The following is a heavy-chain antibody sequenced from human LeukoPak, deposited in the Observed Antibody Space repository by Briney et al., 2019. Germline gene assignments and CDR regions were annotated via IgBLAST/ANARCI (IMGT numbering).Heavy chain of an antibody. V-gene: IGHV3-23*01. CDR1: GFTFSSYV. CDR3: AKGGYCSSTSCYGVDAFDI. CDR2: ISGSGGST. J-gene: IGHJ3*02. Sequence: GGSLRLSCAASGFTFSSYVMSWVRQAPGKGLEWVSAISGSGGSTYYADSVKGRFTISRDNSKNTLYLQMNSLRAEDTAVYYCAKGGYCSSTSCYGVDAFDIWGQGTMVTVSS. D-gene: IGHD2-2*01.